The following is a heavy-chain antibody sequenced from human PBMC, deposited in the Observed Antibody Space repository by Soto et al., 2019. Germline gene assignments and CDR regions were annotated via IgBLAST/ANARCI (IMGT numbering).Heavy chain of an antibody. Sequence: ASVKVSCKVSGYTLTELSMHWVRQAPGKGPEWMGGFDPEDGETIYAQKFQGRVTMTEDTSTDTAYMELSSLRSEDTAVYYCATSYDFWSGYYFDYWGQGTLVTVSS. CDR2: FDPEDGET. CDR3: ATSYDFWSGYYFDY. D-gene: IGHD3-3*01. J-gene: IGHJ4*02. CDR1: GYTLTELS. V-gene: IGHV1-24*01.